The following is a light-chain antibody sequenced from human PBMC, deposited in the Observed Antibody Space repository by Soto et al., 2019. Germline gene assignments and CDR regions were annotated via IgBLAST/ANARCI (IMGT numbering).Light chain of an antibody. V-gene: IGKV3-15*01. CDR2: GAS. CDR3: QQYNDWPPQLT. J-gene: IGKJ4*01. CDR1: QTVSSK. Sequence: EIVMTQSPATLSMSVGERATLSCRASQTVSSKLAWYQQKPGQAPRLLIYGASTRATGIPARFTSSGSGTEFTLTISSLQSEDFAVYYCQQYNDWPPQLTFGGGTKVEFK.